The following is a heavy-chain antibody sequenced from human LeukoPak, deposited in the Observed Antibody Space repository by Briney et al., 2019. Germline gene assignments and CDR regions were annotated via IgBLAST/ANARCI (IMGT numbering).Heavy chain of an antibody. CDR3: ARGFSEGWYYYDSSGYAVDY. J-gene: IGHJ4*02. V-gene: IGHV3-7*01. CDR1: GFTFSTYW. CDR2: IKQDVSEK. Sequence: GGSLRLSCAASGFTFSTYWMSWVRQAPGMGLEWVANIKQDVSEKYYVDSVKGRFTISRDNPKNTLYLQLNSLRGDDTAVYYCARGFSEGWYYYDSSGYAVDYWGQGTLVTVSS. D-gene: IGHD3-22*01.